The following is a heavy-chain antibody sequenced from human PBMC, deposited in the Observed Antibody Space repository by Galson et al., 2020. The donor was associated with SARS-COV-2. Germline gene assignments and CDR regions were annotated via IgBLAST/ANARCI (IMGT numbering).Heavy chain of an antibody. CDR1: GGSISSGSYY. J-gene: IGHJ1*01. Sequence: SETLSLTCTVSGGSISSGSYYWSWIRQPAGKGLEWIGRIYTSGSTNYNPSLKSRVTISVDTSKNQFSLKLSSVTAADTAVYYCASTGYSSSWYSVQYVQHWGQGTLVTVSS. V-gene: IGHV4-61*02. D-gene: IGHD6-13*01. CDR3: ASTGYSSSWYSVQYVQH. CDR2: IYTSGST.